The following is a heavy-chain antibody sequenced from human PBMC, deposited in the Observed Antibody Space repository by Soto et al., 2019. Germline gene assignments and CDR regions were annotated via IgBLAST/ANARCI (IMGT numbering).Heavy chain of an antibody. Sequence: QVQLVQSGAEVKKPGASVNVSCKTSGYTFTSYAINWVRQAPGHRLEWMGWINADNGNTKYSQKLQGRVTITRDTSASTAYMELSSLRSDDTAIYYCARDVFSSAWPYYMDVWGKGTTVTVSS. V-gene: IGHV1-3*01. CDR3: ARDVFSSAWPYYMDV. CDR2: INADNGNT. J-gene: IGHJ6*03. CDR1: GYTFTSYA. D-gene: IGHD6-19*01.